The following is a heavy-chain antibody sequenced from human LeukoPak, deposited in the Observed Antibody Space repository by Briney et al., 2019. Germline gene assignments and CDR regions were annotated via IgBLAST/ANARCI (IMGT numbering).Heavy chain of an antibody. V-gene: IGHV3-23*01. D-gene: IGHD1-20*01. CDR1: GYYFRNAY. CDR2: ISGSGGNT. Sequence: GGSLRLSCEISGYYFRNAYLNWVRQAPGKGLEWVSAISGSGGNTYYADSVKGRFTISRDNSKNTLYLQMNSLRDEDTAVYYCARDITGTGEGYWGQGTLVTVSS. J-gene: IGHJ4*02. CDR3: ARDITGTGEGY.